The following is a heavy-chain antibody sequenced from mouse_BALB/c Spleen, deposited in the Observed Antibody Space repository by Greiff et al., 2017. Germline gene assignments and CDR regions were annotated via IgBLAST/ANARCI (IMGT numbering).Heavy chain of an antibody. V-gene: IGHV3-2*02. CDR3: ARSGDGYYWFAY. D-gene: IGHD2-3*01. CDR1: GYSITSDYA. Sequence: EVMLVESGPGLVKPSQSLSLTCTVTGYSITSDYAWNWIRQFPGNKLEWMGYISYSGSTSYNPSLKSRISITRDTSKNQFFLQLNSVTTEDTATYYCARSGDGYYWFAYWGQGTLVTVSA. J-gene: IGHJ3*01. CDR2: ISYSGST.